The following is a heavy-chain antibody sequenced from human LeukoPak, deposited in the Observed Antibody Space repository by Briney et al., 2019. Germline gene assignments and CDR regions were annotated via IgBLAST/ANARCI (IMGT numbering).Heavy chain of an antibody. CDR1: GFTFSSYW. CDR3: STGSGHAFDI. CDR2: INSDGSST. Sequence: PGGSLRLSCAASGFTFSSYWMHWVRQAPGKGLVWVSRINSDGSSTSYTDSVKGRFTISRDNAKNTLYLQMNSLRAEDTAVYYCSTGSGHAFDIWGQGTMVTVSS. V-gene: IGHV3-74*01. J-gene: IGHJ3*02. D-gene: IGHD3-10*01.